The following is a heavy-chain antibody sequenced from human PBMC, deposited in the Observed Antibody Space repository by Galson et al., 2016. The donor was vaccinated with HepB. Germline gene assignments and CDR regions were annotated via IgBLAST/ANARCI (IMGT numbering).Heavy chain of an antibody. CDR3: ARGDVSYNDFWSCNTVDGMDV. CDR2: IHHSGST. D-gene: IGHD3-3*01. J-gene: IGHJ6*02. CDR1: GGSFSGYY. V-gene: IGHV4-34*01. Sequence: ETLSLTCAVYGGSFSGYYWDWIRQPPGKGLEWIGEIHHSGSTNYNPSLESRVTISVDPSKNHFTLKLSSVTAAYTAVYYCARGDVSYNDFWSCNTVDGMDVWAKGPRSPSP.